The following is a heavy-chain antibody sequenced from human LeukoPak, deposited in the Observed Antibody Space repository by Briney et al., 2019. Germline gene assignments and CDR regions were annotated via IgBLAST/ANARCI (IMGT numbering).Heavy chain of an antibody. Sequence: TGGSLRLSCAASGFTFSSYAMSWVRQAPGKGLEWVSAISGSGGSTYYADSVKGRFTISRDNSKNTLYLQMNSLRAEDTAVYYCAKSLHSGSYYHYWGQGTLVTVSP. J-gene: IGHJ4*02. D-gene: IGHD1-26*01. V-gene: IGHV3-23*01. CDR2: ISGSGGST. CDR1: GFTFSSYA. CDR3: AKSLHSGSYYHY.